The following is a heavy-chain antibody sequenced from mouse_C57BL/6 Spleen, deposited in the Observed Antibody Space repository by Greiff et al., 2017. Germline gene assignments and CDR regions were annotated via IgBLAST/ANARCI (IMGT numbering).Heavy chain of an antibody. J-gene: IGHJ2*01. CDR2: ISSGSSTI. V-gene: IGHV5-17*01. CDR1: GFTFSDYG. D-gene: IGHD4-1*01. Sequence: EVKLVESGGGLVKPGGSLKLSCAASGFTFSDYGMHWVRQAPEKGLEWVAYISSGSSTIYYADTVKGRFTISRDNAKNTLFLQMTSLRSEDTAMYYCASRTGTGAFDYWGQGTTLTVSS. CDR3: ASRTGTGAFDY.